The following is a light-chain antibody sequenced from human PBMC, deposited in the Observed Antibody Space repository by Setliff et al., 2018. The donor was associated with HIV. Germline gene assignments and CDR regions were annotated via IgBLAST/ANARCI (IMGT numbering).Light chain of an antibody. Sequence: QSVLTQPASVSGSPGQSITISCTGTSSDVGGYNYVSWYQHHPGKAPKLMICEVSNRPSGVSNRFSGSKSGNTASLTISGLQADDEADYYCSSYTSSSLYVFGTGTKGTVL. CDR1: SSDVGGYNY. V-gene: IGLV2-14*01. J-gene: IGLJ1*01. CDR2: EVS. CDR3: SSYTSSSLYV.